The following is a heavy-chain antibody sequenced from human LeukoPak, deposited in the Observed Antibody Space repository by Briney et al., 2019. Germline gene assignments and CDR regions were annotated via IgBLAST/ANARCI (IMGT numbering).Heavy chain of an antibody. Sequence: GGSLRLSCAASGFTFDDYGMSWVRQAPGKGLEWVSGINWNGGSTGYADSVKGRFTISRDNAKNSLYLQMNSLRAEDTAVYYCARDSWNNGGSWFDPWGQGTLVTVSS. D-gene: IGHD1/OR15-1a*01. V-gene: IGHV3-20*04. J-gene: IGHJ5*02. CDR1: GFTFDDYG. CDR2: INWNGGST. CDR3: ARDSWNNGGSWFDP.